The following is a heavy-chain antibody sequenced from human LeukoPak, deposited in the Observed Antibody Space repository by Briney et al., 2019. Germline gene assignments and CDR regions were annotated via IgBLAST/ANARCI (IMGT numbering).Heavy chain of an antibody. CDR3: AKVGILTGYPGRSYYYYGMDV. V-gene: IGHV3-23*01. Sequence: GGSLRLSCAASGFTFSSYAMSWVRQAPGKGLEWVSAISGSGGSTYYADSVKGRFTISRDNSKNTLYLQMNSLRAEDTAVYYCAKVGILTGYPGRSYYYYGMDVWGQGTTVTVSS. J-gene: IGHJ6*02. D-gene: IGHD3-9*01. CDR1: GFTFSSYA. CDR2: ISGSGGST.